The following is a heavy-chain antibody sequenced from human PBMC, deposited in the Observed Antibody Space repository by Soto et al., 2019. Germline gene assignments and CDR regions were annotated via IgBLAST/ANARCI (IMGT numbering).Heavy chain of an antibody. J-gene: IGHJ5*02. Sequence: QPGGSLRLSCAASGFTFSSYGMHWVRQAPGKGLEWVAVISYDGSNKYYADSVKGRFTISRDNSKNTLYLQMNSLRAEDTAVYYCAKVRYSSSWYENWFDPWGQGTLVTVSS. CDR2: ISYDGSNK. CDR3: AKVRYSSSWYENWFDP. V-gene: IGHV3-30*18. CDR1: GFTFSSYG. D-gene: IGHD6-13*01.